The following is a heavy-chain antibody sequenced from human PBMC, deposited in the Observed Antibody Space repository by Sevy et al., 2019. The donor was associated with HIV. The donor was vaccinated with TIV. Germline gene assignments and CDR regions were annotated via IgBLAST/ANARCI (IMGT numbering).Heavy chain of an antibody. CDR2: IRSKADSYAT. CDR1: GFSFSLYA. CDR3: ATPTMTSLDYFDY. J-gene: IGHJ4*02. D-gene: IGHD2-2*01. V-gene: IGHV3-73*01. Sequence: GGSLRLSCVASGFSFSLYAMSWVRQAPGKGLEWVGRIRSKADSYATAYAASVKGRFTISRDDSKNTAFLQMNVLKTEDTAVYYCATPTMTSLDYFDYWGQGTLVTVSS.